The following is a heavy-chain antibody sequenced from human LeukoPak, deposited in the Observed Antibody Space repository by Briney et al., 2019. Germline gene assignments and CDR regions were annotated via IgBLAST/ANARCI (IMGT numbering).Heavy chain of an antibody. D-gene: IGHD4-23*01. CDR1: GFTFSSYA. CDR2: VSGSGGST. V-gene: IGHV3-23*01. CDR3: AKDRSANSAFDI. J-gene: IGHJ3*02. Sequence: PGGSLRLSCAASGFTFSSYAMSWVRQAPGKGLEWVSAVSGSGGSTYYADSVKGRFTISRDNSKNTLYLQMNSLRAEDTVVYYCAKDRSANSAFDIWGQGTMVTVSS.